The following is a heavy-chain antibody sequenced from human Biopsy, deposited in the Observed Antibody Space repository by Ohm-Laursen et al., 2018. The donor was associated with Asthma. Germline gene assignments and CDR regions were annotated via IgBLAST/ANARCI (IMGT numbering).Heavy chain of an antibody. CDR3: ASDFPKDYVRYNFQF. CDR2: HDHEEGGT. J-gene: IGHJ4*02. Sequence: SLKVSCKLSGYSLTDLSMHWVRQAPGQGLEWMGGHDHEEGGTVNARRFQGRVTMTEDTSTDTAYMELSSLSSDDTAVYYCASDFPKDYVRYNFQFWGQGTLVTVSS. V-gene: IGHV1-24*01. CDR1: GYSLTDLS. D-gene: IGHD4-17*01.